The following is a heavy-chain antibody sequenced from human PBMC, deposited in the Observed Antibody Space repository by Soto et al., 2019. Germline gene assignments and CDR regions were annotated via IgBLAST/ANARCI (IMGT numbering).Heavy chain of an antibody. J-gene: IGHJ5*02. CDR1: GASLCGYY. D-gene: IGHD3-16*01. V-gene: IGHV4-4*07. Sequence: SETLPLTCNVSGASLCGYYWSWIRQPPGMGLEWIGRIYATGSTDYNPSLKSRITISVDLSKKQFSLTLRSVTAAATDIFYCVRDGPKNLRDRFDPCGRGILVTVSS. CDR2: IYATGST. CDR3: VRDGPKNLRDRFDP.